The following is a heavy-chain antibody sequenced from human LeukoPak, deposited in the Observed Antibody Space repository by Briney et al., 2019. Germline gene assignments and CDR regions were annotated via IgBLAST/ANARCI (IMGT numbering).Heavy chain of an antibody. CDR3: ARGLLNYDFWSGYYSYFDY. CDR1: GFTFSSYG. J-gene: IGHJ4*02. CDR2: IWYDGINK. D-gene: IGHD3-3*01. V-gene: IGHV3-33*01. Sequence: GGSLRPSCAASGFTFSSYGMHWVRQAPGKGLEWVAVIWYDGINKYYADSVKGRFTIFRDNSKNTLYLQMNRLRAEDTALYYCARGLLNYDFWSGYYSYFDYWGPGTLVTVSS.